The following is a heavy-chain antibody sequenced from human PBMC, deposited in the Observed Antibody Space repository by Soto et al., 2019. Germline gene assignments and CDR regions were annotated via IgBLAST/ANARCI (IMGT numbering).Heavy chain of an antibody. CDR2: ISAYNGNT. V-gene: IGHV1-18*01. Sequence: QVQLVQSGAEVKKPGASVKVSCKASGYSFTSYGISWVRQAPGQGLEWMGWISAYNGNTNYAQKLQGRVTMTTDTATSTATTELRRRSSDDTAVDYCARDSGFGESDVWGQGTTVTVSS. D-gene: IGHD3-10*01. CDR3: ARDSGFGESDV. CDR1: GYSFTSYG. J-gene: IGHJ6*02.